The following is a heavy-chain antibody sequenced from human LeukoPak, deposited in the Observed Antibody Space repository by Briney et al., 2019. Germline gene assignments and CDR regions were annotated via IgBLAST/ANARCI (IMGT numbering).Heavy chain of an antibody. V-gene: IGHV4-38-2*02. D-gene: IGHD3-22*01. J-gene: IGHJ5*02. CDR1: GYSISSGYY. CDR2: IYHSGST. Sequence: SETLSLTCTVSGYSISSGYYWGWIRQPPGKGLEWIGIIYHSGSTYYNPSLKSRVTISVDTSKNQFSLNLSSVTAADTAVYYCARDYYDSSGYVSPFDPWGQGTLVTVSS. CDR3: ARDYYDSSGYVSPFDP.